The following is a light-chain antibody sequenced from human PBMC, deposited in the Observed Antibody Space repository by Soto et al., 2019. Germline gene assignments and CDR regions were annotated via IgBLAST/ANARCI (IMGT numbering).Light chain of an antibody. V-gene: IGLV1-47*01. CDR1: SSNIGSNY. CDR3: AAWDDSRSAL. Sequence: QSVLTQPPSASGTPGQRVTISCSGSSSNIGSNYVYWYQQLPGTAPKLLTYRNNQRPSGVPGRFSGSKSGTSASLAISGLRSEDEADYYCAAWDDSRSALFGGGTKLTVL. J-gene: IGLJ2*01. CDR2: RNN.